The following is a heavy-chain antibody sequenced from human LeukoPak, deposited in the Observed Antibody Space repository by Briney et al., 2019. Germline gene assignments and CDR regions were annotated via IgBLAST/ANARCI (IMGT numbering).Heavy chain of an antibody. V-gene: IGHV3-48*01. J-gene: IGHJ4*02. Sequence: GGSLRLSCAASAFTFSDYSMNWVRQAPGKGLEWISYISGRSSTIYYADSVRGRFTISRDNAKNSMYLQMNSLRAEGTAVYYCARDRLTSGSYFFDYWGQGTLVTVSS. CDR3: ARDRLTSGSYFFDY. D-gene: IGHD1-26*01. CDR2: ISGRSSTI. CDR1: AFTFSDYS.